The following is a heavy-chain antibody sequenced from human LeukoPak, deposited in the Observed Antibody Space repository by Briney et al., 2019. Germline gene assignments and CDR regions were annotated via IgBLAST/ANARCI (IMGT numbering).Heavy chain of an antibody. J-gene: IGHJ4*02. D-gene: IGHD3-22*01. V-gene: IGHV4-4*02. Sequence: PSGTLSLTCAVSGGSISSSNWWSWVRQPPGKGLEWIGEIYHSGSTNYNPSLKSRVAVSVDKSKNQFSLKLSSVTAADTAVYYCARSGLKYYYDSSVENWGQGTLVTVSS. CDR2: IYHSGST. CDR1: GGSISSSNW. CDR3: ARSGLKYYYDSSVEN.